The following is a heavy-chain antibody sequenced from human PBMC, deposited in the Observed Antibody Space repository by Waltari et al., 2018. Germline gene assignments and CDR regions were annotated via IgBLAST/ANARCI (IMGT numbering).Heavy chain of an antibody. Sequence: EVQLVASGGGLVQPGGSLRLSCAASGFTFSSYSMNWVRQAPGKGLEWVSYISSSSSTIYYADSVKGRFTISRDNAKNSLYLQMNSLRAEDTAVYYCAREASSSWYIAFDIWGQGTMVTVSS. D-gene: IGHD6-13*01. V-gene: IGHV3-48*01. J-gene: IGHJ3*02. CDR1: GFTFSSYS. CDR2: ISSSSSTI. CDR3: AREASSSWYIAFDI.